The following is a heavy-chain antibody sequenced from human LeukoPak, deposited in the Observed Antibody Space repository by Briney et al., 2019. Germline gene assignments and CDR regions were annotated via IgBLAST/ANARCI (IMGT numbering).Heavy chain of an antibody. CDR2: ISAYNGHT. D-gene: IGHD1-26*01. V-gene: IGHV1-18*01. J-gene: IGHJ4*02. Sequence: GASVKVSCKASGYTFTNYGISWVRQAPGQGLEWMGWISAYNGHTNYAQKLQGRVTMTTDTSTTTGYMELRSLRSDDTAVYYCARGIHSGSSGPYYFDYWGQGTLVTVSS. CDR3: ARGIHSGSSGPYYFDY. CDR1: GYTFTNYG.